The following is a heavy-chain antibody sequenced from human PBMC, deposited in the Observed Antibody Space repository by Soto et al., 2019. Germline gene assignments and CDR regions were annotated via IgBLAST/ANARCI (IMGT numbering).Heavy chain of an antibody. CDR2: IYYSGST. D-gene: IGHD2-2*01. CDR3: ARHMPPGLTDY. V-gene: IGHV4-59*08. Sequence: SETLSLTCTVSGGSTSSYYWSWIRQPPGKGLEWIGYIYYSGSTNYNPSLKSRVTISVDTSKNQFSLKLSSVTAADTAVYYCARHMPPGLTDYWGQGTLVTVSS. J-gene: IGHJ4*02. CDR1: GGSTSSYY.